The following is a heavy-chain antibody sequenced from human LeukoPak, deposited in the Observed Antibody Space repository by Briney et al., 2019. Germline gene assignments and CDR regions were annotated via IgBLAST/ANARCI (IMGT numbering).Heavy chain of an antibody. CDR3: ASVSGSYS. D-gene: IGHD1-26*01. J-gene: IGHJ4*02. CDR1: VYTFTGYY. V-gene: IGHV1-2*02. CDR2: INPNSGGT. Sequence: GASVKVSCKASVYTFTGYYMHGVRQAPGQGREWMGWINPNSGGTNYAQNFQGRVTMTRDTSISTAYMELSRLRSDDTAVYYCASVSGSYSWGQGTLVTVSS.